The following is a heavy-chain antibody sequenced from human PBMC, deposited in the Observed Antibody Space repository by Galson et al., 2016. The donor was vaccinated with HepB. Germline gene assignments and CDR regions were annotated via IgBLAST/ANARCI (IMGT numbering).Heavy chain of an antibody. CDR2: ICYTGST. J-gene: IGHJ4*02. Sequence: DTLSLTCTVSGGSISSGGYYWSWIRQHPGKGLEWIGHICYTGSTNYNPSLTGRVTMSLHTSRNQSSLNLRSVTAADTAVYYCARDAVPYGDPAGGYFDFWGPGTLVTVSS. V-gene: IGHV4-61*08. D-gene: IGHD4-17*01. CDR1: GGSISSGGYY. CDR3: ARDAVPYGDPAGGYFDF.